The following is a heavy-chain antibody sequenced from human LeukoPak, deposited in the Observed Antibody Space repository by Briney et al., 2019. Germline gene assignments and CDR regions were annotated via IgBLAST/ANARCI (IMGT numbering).Heavy chain of an antibody. Sequence: GASVKVSCKASGYTFTGYYMHWVRQAPGQGLEWMGRIIPILGIANYAQKFQGRVTITADKSTSTAYMELSSLRSEDTAVYYCARNRQVGYCSGGSCAAYYYWGQGTLVTVSS. V-gene: IGHV1-69*02. CDR3: ARNRQVGYCSGGSCAAYYY. CDR1: GYTFTGYY. D-gene: IGHD2-15*01. J-gene: IGHJ4*02. CDR2: IIPILGIA.